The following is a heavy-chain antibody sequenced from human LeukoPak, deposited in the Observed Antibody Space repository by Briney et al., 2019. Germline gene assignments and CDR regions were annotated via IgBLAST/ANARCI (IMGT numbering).Heavy chain of an antibody. CDR2: IIPIFGTA. J-gene: IGHJ4*02. D-gene: IGHD3-10*01. CDR1: GGTFSSYA. Sequence: SVKLSCKAFGGTFSSYAISWVRQAPGQGLEWMGGIIPIFGTANYAQKFQGRVTITADESTSTAYMELSSLRSEDTAVYYCARQTYYSAYFDYWGQGTLVTVSS. CDR3: ARQTYYSAYFDY. V-gene: IGHV1-69*01.